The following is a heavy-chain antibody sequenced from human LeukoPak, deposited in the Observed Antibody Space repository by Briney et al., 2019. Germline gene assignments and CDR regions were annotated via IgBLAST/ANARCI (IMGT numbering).Heavy chain of an antibody. V-gene: IGHV4-39*01. CDR1: GGSISSSSYY. Sequence: PSETLFLTCTVSGGSISSSSYYWGWIRQPPGKGLEWIGSIYYSGSTYYNPSLKSRVTISVDTSKNQFSLKLSSVTAADTAVYFCARLRRSCSSTSCPYYFDYWGQGTLVTVSS. CDR3: ARLRRSCSSTSCPYYFDY. CDR2: IYYSGST. J-gene: IGHJ4*02. D-gene: IGHD2-2*01.